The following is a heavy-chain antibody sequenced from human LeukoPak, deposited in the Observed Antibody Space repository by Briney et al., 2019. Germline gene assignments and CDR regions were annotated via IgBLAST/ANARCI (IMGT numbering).Heavy chain of an antibody. J-gene: IGHJ4*02. D-gene: IGHD1-7*01. Sequence: GGSLRLSCAASGFTFSSYGMPWVRQAPGKGLEWVAVISYDGSNKYYADSVKGRFTISRDNSKNTLYLQMNSLRAEDTAVYYCVSAGTSYYFDYWGQGTLVTVSS. CDR3: VSAGTSYYFDY. CDR1: GFTFSSYG. V-gene: IGHV3-30*03. CDR2: ISYDGSNK.